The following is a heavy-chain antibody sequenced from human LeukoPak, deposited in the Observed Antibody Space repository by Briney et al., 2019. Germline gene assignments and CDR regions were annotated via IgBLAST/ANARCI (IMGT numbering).Heavy chain of an antibody. J-gene: IGHJ6*02. CDR3: ARDWVVAATSDYYYGMDV. CDR1: GFTFSSYA. CDR2: ISYDGSNK. V-gene: IGHV3-30-3*01. D-gene: IGHD2-15*01. Sequence: GRSLRLSCAASGFTFSSYAMHWVRQAPGKGLEWVAVISYDGSNKYYADSVKGRFTISRDNSKNTLYLQMNSLRAEDTAVYYCARDWVVAATSDYYYGMDVWGQGTTVTVSS.